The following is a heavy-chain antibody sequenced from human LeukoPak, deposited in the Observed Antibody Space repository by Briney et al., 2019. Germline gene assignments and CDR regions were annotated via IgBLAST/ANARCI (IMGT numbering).Heavy chain of an antibody. J-gene: IGHJ4*02. CDR3: ASQKGRTAVAVDY. V-gene: IGHV3-48*03. CDR2: ISSSGSTI. CDR1: GFTFSSYE. D-gene: IGHD6-19*01. Sequence: PGGSLRLSCAASGFTFSSYEMNWVRQAPGKGLEWVSYISSSGSTIYYADSVKGRFTISRDNAKNSLYLQMNSLRAEDTAVYYCASQKGRTAVAVDYWGQGTLVTVSS.